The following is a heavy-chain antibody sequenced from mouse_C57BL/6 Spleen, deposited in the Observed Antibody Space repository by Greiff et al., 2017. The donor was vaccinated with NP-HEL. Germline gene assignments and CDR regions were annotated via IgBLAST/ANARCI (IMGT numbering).Heavy chain of an antibody. Sequence: VKLQESGPGLVAPSQSLSITCTVSGFSLTGYGVHWVRQPPGKGLEWLVVIWSDGSTTYNSALKSRLSISKDNSKSQVFLKMNSLQTEDTAMYYCARTNYYGGPFDYWGQGTTLTVSS. CDR2: IWSDGST. J-gene: IGHJ2*01. CDR1: GFSLTGYG. CDR3: ARTNYYGGPFDY. V-gene: IGHV2-6*03. D-gene: IGHD1-1*01.